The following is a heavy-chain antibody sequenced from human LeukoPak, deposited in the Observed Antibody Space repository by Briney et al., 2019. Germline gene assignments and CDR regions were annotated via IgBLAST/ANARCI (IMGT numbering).Heavy chain of an antibody. D-gene: IGHD3-10*01. J-gene: IGHJ5*02. CDR2: IHYSGNT. CDR3: ASLAAMVRGVIGSKEFDP. Sequence: PSETLSLTCTVFGGSITSSLYYGAWIRQPPGKGLEWIVSIHYSGNTYYNPSLKSRVTISVDTSKNQLSLKLSSVTAADTAVYYCASLAAMVRGVIGSKEFDPWGQGTLVTVSS. CDR1: GGSITSSLYY. V-gene: IGHV4-39*07.